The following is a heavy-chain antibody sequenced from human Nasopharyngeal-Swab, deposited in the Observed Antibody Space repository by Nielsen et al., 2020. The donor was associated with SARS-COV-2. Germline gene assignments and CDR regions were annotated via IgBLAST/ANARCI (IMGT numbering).Heavy chain of an antibody. D-gene: IGHD2-2*01. J-gene: IGHJ4*02. CDR2: IKYDGSEK. CDR3: ARVHLVIVPATFDY. V-gene: IGHV3-7*01. CDR1: GFIFDNYW. Sequence: GGSLRLSCVASGFIFDNYWMSWVRKAPGKGLEWVANIKYDGSEKYYVDSVRGRFTISRDNAKNTVYLQMNSLRAEDTAVYYCARVHLVIVPATFDYWGQGTLVTVSS.